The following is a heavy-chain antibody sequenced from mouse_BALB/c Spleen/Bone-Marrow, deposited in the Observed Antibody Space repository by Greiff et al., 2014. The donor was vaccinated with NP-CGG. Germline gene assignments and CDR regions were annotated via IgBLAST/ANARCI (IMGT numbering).Heavy chain of an antibody. Sequence: QVQLQQSGPELAKPGASVRISCKASGYTFTSYYIHWVKQRPGQGLEWIGWIYPGNVNTKYNEKFKGKATLTADKSSGTAYMQLSSLTSEDSAVYFCARDYDYDAWFAYWGQGTLVTVSA. V-gene: IGHV1S56*01. CDR1: GYTFTSYY. CDR3: ARDYDYDAWFAY. D-gene: IGHD2-4*01. J-gene: IGHJ3*01. CDR2: IYPGNVNT.